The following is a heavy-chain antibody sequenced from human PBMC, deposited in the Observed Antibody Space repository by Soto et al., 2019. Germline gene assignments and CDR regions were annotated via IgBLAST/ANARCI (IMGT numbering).Heavy chain of an antibody. J-gene: IGHJ5*02. CDR3: AREGDSSGWYNWFDP. Sequence: EVQLVESGGGLVQPGGSLRLSCAASGFTFSSYSMNWVRQAPGKGLEWVSYISSSSSTIYYADSVKGRFTISRENAKNSLYLQMNSLRAEDTAVYYCAREGDSSGWYNWFDPWGQGTLVTVSS. CDR2: ISSSSSTI. CDR1: GFTFSSYS. V-gene: IGHV3-48*01. D-gene: IGHD3-22*01.